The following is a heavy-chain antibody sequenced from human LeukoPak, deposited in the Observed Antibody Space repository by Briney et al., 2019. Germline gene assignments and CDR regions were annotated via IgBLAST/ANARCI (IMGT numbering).Heavy chain of an antibody. D-gene: IGHD3-10*01. CDR3: ATMVRGVIIDKVFDY. CDR2: IYHSGST. V-gene: IGHV4-38-2*02. Sequence: PSETLSLTCTVSGYSISSGYYWGWIRQPPGKGLEWIGSIYHSGSTYYNPSLKSRVTISVDTSKNQFSLELSSVTAADTAVYYCATMVRGVIIDKVFDYWGQGTLVTVSS. CDR1: GYSISSGYY. J-gene: IGHJ4*02.